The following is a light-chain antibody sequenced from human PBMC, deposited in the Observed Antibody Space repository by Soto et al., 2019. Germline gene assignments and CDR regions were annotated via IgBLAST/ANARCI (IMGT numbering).Light chain of an antibody. CDR2: KAS. V-gene: IGKV1-5*03. J-gene: IGKJ4*01. Sequence: DIQMTQSPSTLSASVGDRVTITCRASQSISSWLAWYQQKPGKAPKLLIYKASSLEGGVPSRFSGSGSGTEFTLNISSLQPDDFATYYCQQYNSYSLTFGGGTKVEIK. CDR3: QQYNSYSLT. CDR1: QSISSW.